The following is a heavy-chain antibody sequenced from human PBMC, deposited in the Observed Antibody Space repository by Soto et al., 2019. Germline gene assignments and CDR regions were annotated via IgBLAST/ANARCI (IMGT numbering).Heavy chain of an antibody. V-gene: IGHV1-2*02. CDR3: ARVWSEETVNWFDP. CDR2: INPNSGGT. CDR1: GYTFTGYY. D-gene: IGHD3-16*01. Sequence: GDSVKVSCKASGYTFTGYYMHWVRQAPGQGLEWMGWINPNSGGTNYAQKFQGRVTMTRDTSISTAYMELSRLRSDDTAVYYCARVWSEETVNWFDPWGQGTLVTVAS. J-gene: IGHJ5*02.